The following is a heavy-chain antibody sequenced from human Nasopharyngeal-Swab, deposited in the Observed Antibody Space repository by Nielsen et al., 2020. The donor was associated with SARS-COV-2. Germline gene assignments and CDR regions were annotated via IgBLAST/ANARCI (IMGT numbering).Heavy chain of an antibody. CDR3: ARDDGQLGDS. D-gene: IGHD6-6*01. V-gene: IGHV3-30*03. Sequence: GGSLRLSCAASGFTVSAFGMHWVRQAPGEVLEWVAHISYDGHTQYYSDSVTGRFTISRDNSKNTLDLQMNSLGPEDTAVYYCARDDGQLGDSWGQGTLVTVSS. CDR1: GFTVSAFG. J-gene: IGHJ4*02. CDR2: ISYDGHTQ.